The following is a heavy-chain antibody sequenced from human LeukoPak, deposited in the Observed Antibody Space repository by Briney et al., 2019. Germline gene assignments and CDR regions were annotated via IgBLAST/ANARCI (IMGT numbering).Heavy chain of an antibody. CDR2: ISYDGSNK. D-gene: IGHD3-22*01. CDR3: ARRNSNYYDSSGYDY. V-gene: IGHV3-30-3*01. CDR1: GFTFSSYA. Sequence: PGGSLRLSCAASGFTFSSYAMHWVRQAPGKGLEWVAVISYDGSNKYYADSVKGRFTISRDNSKNTLYLQMNTLRAEDTAVYYCARRNSNYYDSSGYDYWGQGTLVTVSS. J-gene: IGHJ4*02.